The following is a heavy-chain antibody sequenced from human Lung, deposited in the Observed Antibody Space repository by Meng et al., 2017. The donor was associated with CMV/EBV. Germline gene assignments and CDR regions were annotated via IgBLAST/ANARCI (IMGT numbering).Heavy chain of an antibody. CDR2: TYYRSKWYN. J-gene: IGHJ4*02. D-gene: IGHD3-16*01. CDR1: WDSVSSNSAA. Sequence: QVQLHQSGPALGKPPQTLSLLCAISWDSVSSNSAAWNWIWQSPSRGLEWLGRTYYRSKWYNDYAVSVKSRITINPDTSKIQFSLQLNSVTPEDTAVYYYARGGMGLDYWGQGTLVTVSS. CDR3: ARGGMGLDY. V-gene: IGHV6-1*01.